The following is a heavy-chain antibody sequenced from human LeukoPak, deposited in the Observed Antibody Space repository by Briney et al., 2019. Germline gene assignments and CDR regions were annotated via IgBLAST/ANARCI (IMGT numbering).Heavy chain of an antibody. CDR3: ARDLGSYTSGWYMGFDY. Sequence: GGSLRLSCAASGFTFSSYSMNWVRQAPGKGLEWVSSISSSSSYIYYADSVKGRFTISRDNAKNSLYLQMNSLRAEDTAIYYCARDLGSYTSGWYMGFDYWGQGTLVTVSS. CDR1: GFTFSSYS. J-gene: IGHJ4*02. CDR2: ISSSSSYI. V-gene: IGHV3-21*01. D-gene: IGHD6-19*01.